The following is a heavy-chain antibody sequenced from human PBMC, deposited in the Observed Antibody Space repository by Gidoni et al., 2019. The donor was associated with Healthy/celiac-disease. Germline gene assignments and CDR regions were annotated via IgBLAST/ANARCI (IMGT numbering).Heavy chain of an antibody. D-gene: IGHD6-19*01. V-gene: IGHV4-30-2*01. CDR2: IYQSGSN. Sequence: LQLQESGSGLVKPSQTLSLTCTGSACSICSGGYSWSWIRPPQGKGREWIGYIYQSGSNYYNPSLKSRVTISVARSKYQFSLKLGSVAAADTAVYYCARENGIAVAGYFDYWGQGTLVTVSS. CDR1: ACSICSGGYS. J-gene: IGHJ4*02. CDR3: ARENGIAVAGYFDY.